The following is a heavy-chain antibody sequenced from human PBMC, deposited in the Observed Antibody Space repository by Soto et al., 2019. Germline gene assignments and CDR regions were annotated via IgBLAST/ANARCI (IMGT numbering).Heavy chain of an antibody. CDR1: GYTFTSYY. J-gene: IGHJ4*02. CDR3: ARDRRRDGYKLQARPHFDY. Sequence: ASVKVSCKASGYTFTSYYMHWVRQAPGQGLEWMGIINPSGGSTSYAQKFKGRVTMTRDTSTSTVYMELSSLRSEDTAVYYCARDRRRDGYKLQARPHFDYWGQGTLVTVSS. V-gene: IGHV1-46*01. D-gene: IGHD5-12*01. CDR2: INPSGGST.